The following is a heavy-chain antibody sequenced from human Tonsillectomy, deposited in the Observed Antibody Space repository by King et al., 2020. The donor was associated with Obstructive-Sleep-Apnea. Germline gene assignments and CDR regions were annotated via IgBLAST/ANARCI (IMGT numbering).Heavy chain of an antibody. CDR3: ARGGSSGWYGY. V-gene: IGHV3-30*04. CDR2: ILYDGSNK. Sequence: QLVQSGGGVVQPGRSLRLSCAASGFTFSSYAMHWVRQAPGKGLEWVAVILYDGSNKYYADSVKGRFTISRDNSKNTLYLQMNSLRAEETAVYYCARGGSSGWYGYWGQGTLVTVSS. CDR1: GFTFSSYA. D-gene: IGHD6-19*01. J-gene: IGHJ4*02.